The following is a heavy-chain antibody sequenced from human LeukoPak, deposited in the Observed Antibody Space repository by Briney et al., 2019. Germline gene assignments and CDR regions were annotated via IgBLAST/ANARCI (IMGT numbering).Heavy chain of an antibody. D-gene: IGHD2-2*01. CDR1: GGSISSSSYH. J-gene: IGHJ6*03. CDR2: IYYSGST. V-gene: IGHV4-39*01. CDR3: ARLHIVVVPTAFMDV. Sequence: SETLSLTCTVSGGSISSSSYHWGWIRQPPGKGLEWIGSIYYSGSTYYNPSLKSRVTISVDTSKNQFSLKLSSVTAADTAVHYCARLHIVVVPTAFMDVWGKGTTVTVSS.